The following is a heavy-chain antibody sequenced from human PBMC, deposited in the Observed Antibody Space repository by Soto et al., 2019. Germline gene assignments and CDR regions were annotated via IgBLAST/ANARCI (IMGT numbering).Heavy chain of an antibody. J-gene: IGHJ4*02. CDR3: ARGTAIVGALDY. Sequence: GASVKVSCKASGGTFSSYAISRVRQAPGQGLEWMGGIIPIFGTANYAQKFQGRVTITADESTSTAYMELSSLRSEDTAVYYCARGTAIVGALDYWGQGTLVTVSS. CDR2: IIPIFGTA. V-gene: IGHV1-69*13. D-gene: IGHD1-26*01. CDR1: GGTFSSYA.